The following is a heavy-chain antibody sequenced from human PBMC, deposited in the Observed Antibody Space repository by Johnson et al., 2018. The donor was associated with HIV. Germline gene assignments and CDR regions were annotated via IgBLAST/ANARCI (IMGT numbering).Heavy chain of an antibody. Sequence: VQLVESGGGLVQPGGSLRLSCAASGFTFSSYAMSWVRQAPGKGLAWVSAISGSGGRTGYADSVKGRFTIPRDNAKNSLYLQMNSLRAEDTALYYCARLRGYSGYDSFDIWGQGTMVTVSS. J-gene: IGHJ3*02. CDR1: GFTFSSYA. CDR2: ISGSGGRT. D-gene: IGHD5-12*01. CDR3: ARLRGYSGYDSFDI. V-gene: IGHV3-23*04.